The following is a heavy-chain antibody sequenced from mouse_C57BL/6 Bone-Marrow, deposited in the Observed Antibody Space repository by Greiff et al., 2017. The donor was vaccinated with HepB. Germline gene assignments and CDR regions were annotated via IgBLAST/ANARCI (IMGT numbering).Heavy chain of an antibody. CDR3: AREGRYYGSSFPFAY. J-gene: IGHJ3*01. CDR1: GFTFTDYY. D-gene: IGHD1-1*01. CDR2: IRNKANGYTT. Sequence: DVMLVESGGGLVQPGGSLSLSCAASGFTFTDYYMSWVRQPPGKALEWLGFIRNKANGYTTEYSASVKGRFTISRDNSQSILYLQMNALRAEDSATYYCAREGRYYGSSFPFAYWGQGTLVTVSA. V-gene: IGHV7-3*01.